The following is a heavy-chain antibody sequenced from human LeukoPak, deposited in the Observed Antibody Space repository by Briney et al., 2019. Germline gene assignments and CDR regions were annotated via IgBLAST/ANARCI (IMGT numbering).Heavy chain of an antibody. J-gene: IGHJ4*02. D-gene: IGHD6-19*01. CDR1: GFTFSSYG. Sequence: GGSLRLSCAASGFTFSSYGMHWVRQAPGKGLEWVAVISYDGSNKYYADSVKGRFTISRDNSKNTLYLQMNSLRAEDTAVYYCAKDRQWLEYYFDYWGQGTLVTVSS. V-gene: IGHV3-30*18. CDR2: ISYDGSNK. CDR3: AKDRQWLEYYFDY.